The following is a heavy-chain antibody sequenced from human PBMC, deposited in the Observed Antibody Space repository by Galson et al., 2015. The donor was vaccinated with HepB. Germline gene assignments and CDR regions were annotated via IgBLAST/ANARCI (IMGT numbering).Heavy chain of an antibody. D-gene: IGHD3-3*01. Sequence: SLRLSCAASGFTFSPFGMTWVRQAPGKGLEWVSVIGRDLNYIHYADSVKGRFLTSRDNAKNTVYLQMNSLRVEDSGVYYCARDASEWSRDYWGQGTLVTVSS. CDR3: ARDASEWSRDY. CDR1: GFTFSPFG. CDR2: IGRDLNYI. V-gene: IGHV3-21*03. J-gene: IGHJ4*02.